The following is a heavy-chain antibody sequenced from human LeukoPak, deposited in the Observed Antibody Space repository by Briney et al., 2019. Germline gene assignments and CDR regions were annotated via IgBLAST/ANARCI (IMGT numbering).Heavy chain of an antibody. J-gene: IGHJ4*02. V-gene: IGHV4-59*01. CDR1: GGSISSYY. CDR3: ARADTAMVTGY. D-gene: IGHD5-18*01. CDR2: IYYSGIT. Sequence: SETLSLTCTVSGGSISSYYWSWIRQPPGKGLEWIGYIYYSGITNYNPSLKSRVIISVDTSKIHFSLKLNSVTAADTAVYYCARADTAMVTGYWGQGTLVTVSS.